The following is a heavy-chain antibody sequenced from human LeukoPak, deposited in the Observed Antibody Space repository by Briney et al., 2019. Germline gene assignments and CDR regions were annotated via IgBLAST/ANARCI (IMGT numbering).Heavy chain of an antibody. Sequence: SETLSLTCTVSGGFISSYYWSWIRQPAGKGLEWIGRIYTSGSTNYNPSLKSRVTMSVDTSKNQFSLKLSSVTATDTAVYYCARGVSGIVVVPAAKGWYFDLWGRGTLVTVSS. CDR1: GGFISSYY. D-gene: IGHD2-2*01. CDR3: ARGVSGIVVVPAAKGWYFDL. CDR2: IYTSGST. J-gene: IGHJ2*01. V-gene: IGHV4-4*07.